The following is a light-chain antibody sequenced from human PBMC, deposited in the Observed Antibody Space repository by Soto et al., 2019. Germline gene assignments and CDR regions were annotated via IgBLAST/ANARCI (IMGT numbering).Light chain of an antibody. CDR1: NSDVGGYSY. Sequence: QSALTQPASVSGSPGQSLTISCTGTNSDVGGYSYASWYQQHPVKAPKLMIYEVSNRPSGVSNRFSGSKSGNTASLTISGLQAEDEADYYCSSYTSSSTPYVFGTGTKVTVL. CDR2: EVS. CDR3: SSYTSSSTPYV. V-gene: IGLV2-14*01. J-gene: IGLJ1*01.